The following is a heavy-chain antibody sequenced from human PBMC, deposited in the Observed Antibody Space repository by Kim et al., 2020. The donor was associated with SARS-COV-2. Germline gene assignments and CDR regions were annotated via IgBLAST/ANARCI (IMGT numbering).Heavy chain of an antibody. V-gene: IGHV3-21*01. D-gene: IGHD3-22*01. CDR3: ARDYYYDSSGYYYGLLPTWLYYFDY. Sequence: GGSLRLSCAASGFTFSSYSMNWVRQAPGKGLEWVSSISSSSSYIYYADSVKGRFTISRDNAKNSLYLQMNRLRAEDTAVYYCARDYYYDSSGYYYGLLPTWLYYFDYWGQGTLVTVSS. CDR1: GFTFSSYS. J-gene: IGHJ4*02. CDR2: ISSSSSYI.